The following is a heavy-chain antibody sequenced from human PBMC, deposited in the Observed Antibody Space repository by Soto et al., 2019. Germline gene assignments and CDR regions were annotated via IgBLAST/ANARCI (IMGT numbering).Heavy chain of an antibody. CDR3: ARESGSYDPIDY. Sequence: SETLSLTCTVSGVSISSYYWSWIRQPPGKGLEWIGYIYYSGSTRYNPSLKSRVTISIDTSKNQFSMKMTSVTAADTAMYYCARESGSYDPIDYWGQGTLVTVSS. J-gene: IGHJ4*02. CDR1: GVSISSYY. V-gene: IGHV4-59*01. CDR2: IYYSGST. D-gene: IGHD1-26*01.